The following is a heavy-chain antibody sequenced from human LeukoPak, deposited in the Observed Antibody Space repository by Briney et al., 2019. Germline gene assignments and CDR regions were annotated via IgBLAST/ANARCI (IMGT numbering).Heavy chain of an antibody. CDR3: ARDSTNQLRFFEWCDRGPIDY. CDR2: ISAYNGNT. V-gene: IGHV1-18*01. D-gene: IGHD3-3*01. Sequence: ASVKVSCKASGYTFSNHGVTWVRQARGQGLEWMGWISAYNGNTNYAKKFQGRVTMTKDTSTSTAYMELRSLRSDDTAIYYCARDSTNQLRFFEWCDRGPIDYCGQGTLVTVSS. J-gene: IGHJ4*02. CDR1: GYTFSNHG.